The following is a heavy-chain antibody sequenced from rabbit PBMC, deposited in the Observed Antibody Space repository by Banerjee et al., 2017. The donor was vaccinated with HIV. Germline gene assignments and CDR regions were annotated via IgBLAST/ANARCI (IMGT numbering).Heavy chain of an antibody. CDR1: GFTLSSYW. D-gene: IGHD4-1*01. V-gene: IGHV1S45*01. CDR3: ARDLAGVIGWNFDL. J-gene: IGHJ4*01. Sequence: QEHLEESGGGLVKPGGSLTLTCKASGFTLSSYWMWWVRQAPGKGLEWIACINTSSGNTVYASWAKGRFTISKTSSTTVTLQMTSLTAADTATYFCARDLAGVIGWNFDLWGPGTLVTVS. CDR2: INTSSGNT.